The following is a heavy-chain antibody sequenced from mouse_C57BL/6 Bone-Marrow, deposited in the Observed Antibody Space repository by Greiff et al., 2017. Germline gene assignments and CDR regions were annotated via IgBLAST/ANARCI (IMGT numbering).Heavy chain of an antibody. Sequence: EVKLVESGGGLVKPGGSLKLSCAASGFTFSDYGMHWVRQAPEKGLEWVAYISSGSSTIYYADTVKGRFTISRDNAKNTLFLQMTSLRSEDTAMYYCARGTGPFDDWGQGTTLTVSS. CDR3: ARGTGPFDD. CDR2: ISSGSSTI. V-gene: IGHV5-17*01. J-gene: IGHJ2*01. CDR1: GFTFSDYG. D-gene: IGHD4-1*01.